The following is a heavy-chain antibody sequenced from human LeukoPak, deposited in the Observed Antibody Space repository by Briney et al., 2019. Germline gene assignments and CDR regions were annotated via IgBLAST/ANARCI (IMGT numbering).Heavy chain of an antibody. CDR2: ISYTGTYI. CDR1: AFSFNAYN. V-gene: IGHV3-21*04. Sequence: PGGSLRLSCAASAFSFNAYNMNWVRQAPGKGLEWVSSISYTGTYIYYADSVKGRFTISRDNAQNSLYLQTNSLRAEDTAIYYCVRDRGTYRPIDYWGQGTLVTVSS. CDR3: VRDRGTYRPIDY. D-gene: IGHD1-26*01. J-gene: IGHJ4*02.